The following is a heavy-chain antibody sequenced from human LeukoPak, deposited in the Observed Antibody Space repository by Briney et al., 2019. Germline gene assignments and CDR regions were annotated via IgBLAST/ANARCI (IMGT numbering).Heavy chain of an antibody. V-gene: IGHV1-8*01. CDR1: GYTFTSYD. CDR3: ARGSSCRTSCYRDFDY. Sequence: ASVKVSCKASGYTFTSYDINWVRQATGQGLEWMGWMNPNSGNTGYAQKLQGRVTMTRNTSISTAYMELSSLRSEDTAVYYCARGSSCRTSCYRDFDYWGQGTLVTVSS. J-gene: IGHJ4*02. D-gene: IGHD2-2*02. CDR2: MNPNSGNT.